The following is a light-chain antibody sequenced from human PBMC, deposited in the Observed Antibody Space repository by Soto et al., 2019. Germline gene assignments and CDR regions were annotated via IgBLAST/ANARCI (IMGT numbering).Light chain of an antibody. J-gene: IGLJ1*01. V-gene: IGLV1-51*02. CDR2: ENN. CDR3: GTWDSSLSATYV. CDR1: SSNIGKNY. Sequence: QSVLTQPPSVSAAPGQKVTISCSGSSSNIGKNYVSWYQQLPGTAPKLLIYENNKRPSGIPDRFSGSKSGTSATLGITGLQTGDEADYYCGTWDSSLSATYVFGTGTKVTV.